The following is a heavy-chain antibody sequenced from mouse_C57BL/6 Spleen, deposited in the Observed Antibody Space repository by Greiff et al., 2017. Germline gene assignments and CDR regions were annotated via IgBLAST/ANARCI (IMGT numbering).Heavy chain of an antibody. V-gene: IGHV1-26*01. CDR1: GYTFTDYY. CDR2: INPNNGGT. Sequence: VQLQQSGPELVKPGASVKISCKASGYTFTDYYMNWVKQSHGKSLEWIGDINPNNGGTSCNQKFKGKATLTVAKSSSTAYMELRSLTSEDSAVYYCANYGSSYGDYAMDYWGQGTSVTVSS. D-gene: IGHD1-1*01. J-gene: IGHJ4*01. CDR3: ANYGSSYGDYAMDY.